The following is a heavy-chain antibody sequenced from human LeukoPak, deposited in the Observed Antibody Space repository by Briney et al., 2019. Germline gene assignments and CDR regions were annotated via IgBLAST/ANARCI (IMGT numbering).Heavy chain of an antibody. D-gene: IGHD1-26*01. CDR1: GFTFSSYA. V-gene: IGHV3-23*01. CDR2: ISGSGGST. CDR3: AKAPRGIVGATRLGY. Sequence: GGSLRLSCAASGFTFSSYAMSWVRQAPGKGLEWVSAISGSGGSTYYADSVKGRFTISRDNSKNTLYLQMNSLRAEDTAVYYCAKAPRGIVGATRLGYWGQGTLVTVSS. J-gene: IGHJ4*02.